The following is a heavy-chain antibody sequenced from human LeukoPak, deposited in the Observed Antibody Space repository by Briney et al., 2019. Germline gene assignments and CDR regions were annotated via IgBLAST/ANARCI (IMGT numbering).Heavy chain of an antibody. CDR3: AKRGDVWSDSYAFAMDV. Sequence: PGGSLRLSCAASGFTFSSYWMSWVRQAPGKGLEWVANIKQDGSEKYYVDSVKGRFTISRDNSKNTLYLQMNSLRAEDTAIYYCAKRGDVWSDSYAFAMDVWGQGTTVTVSS. J-gene: IGHJ6*02. CDR1: GFTFSSYW. D-gene: IGHD3-3*01. CDR2: IKQDGSEK. V-gene: IGHV3-7*03.